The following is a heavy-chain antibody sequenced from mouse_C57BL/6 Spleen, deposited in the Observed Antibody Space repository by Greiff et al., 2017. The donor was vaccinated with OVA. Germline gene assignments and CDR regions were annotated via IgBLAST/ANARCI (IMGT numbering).Heavy chain of an antibody. Sequence: QVQLQQPGAELVMPGASVKLSCKASGYTFTSYWMHWVKQRPGQGLEWIGEIDPSDSYTNYNQKFKGKSTLTVDKSSSTAYMQLSSLTSEDSAVYYGARRNYGSSLYWYFDVWGTGTTVTVSS. CDR2: IDPSDSYT. D-gene: IGHD1-1*01. CDR1: GYTFTSYW. CDR3: ARRNYGSSLYWYFDV. V-gene: IGHV1-69*01. J-gene: IGHJ1*03.